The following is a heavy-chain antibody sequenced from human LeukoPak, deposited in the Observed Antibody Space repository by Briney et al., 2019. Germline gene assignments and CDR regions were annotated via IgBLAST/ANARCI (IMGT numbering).Heavy chain of an antibody. J-gene: IGHJ4*02. V-gene: IGHV3-23*01. CDR3: AKYTYYYDSSGYFDY. D-gene: IGHD3-22*01. CDR2: ISGSGGST. Sequence: PGGSLRLSCAASGFTFSSYAMSWVRQAPGKGLEWASAISGSGGSTYYADSVKGRFTISRDNSKNTLYLQMNSLRAEDTAVYYCAKYTYYYDSSGYFDYWGQGTLVTVSS. CDR1: GFTFSSYA.